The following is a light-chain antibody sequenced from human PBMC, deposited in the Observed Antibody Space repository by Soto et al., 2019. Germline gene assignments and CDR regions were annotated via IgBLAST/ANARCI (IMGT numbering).Light chain of an antibody. CDR3: MQSTQLPPT. V-gene: IGKV2D-29*02. CDR1: HSLLHITGETF. J-gene: IGKJ5*01. CDR2: EVS. Sequence: DIVMTHSPLSLAVTPGQPASISCKSSHSLLHITGETFLFWYLQKPGQSPQLLIYEVSTRVSGVPDRFSGSGSGTDFTLEISRLETDDVGIYYCMQSTQLPPTFGQGTRLEI.